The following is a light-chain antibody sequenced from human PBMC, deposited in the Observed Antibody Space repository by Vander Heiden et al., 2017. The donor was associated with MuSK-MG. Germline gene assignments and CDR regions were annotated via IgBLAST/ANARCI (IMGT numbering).Light chain of an antibody. CDR2: DAS. J-gene: IGKJ1*01. CDR1: QSLSSNY. V-gene: IGKV3-20*01. Sequence: EIVLTQSPGTLSLSPGGRATLSCRASQSLSSNYLAWYQQKPGQAPRLLIYDASSRATGIPDRFSGSGSGTDFTLTISRLEPEDFAVYYCQQYSSSPKTFGQGTKVEIK. CDR3: QQYSSSPKT.